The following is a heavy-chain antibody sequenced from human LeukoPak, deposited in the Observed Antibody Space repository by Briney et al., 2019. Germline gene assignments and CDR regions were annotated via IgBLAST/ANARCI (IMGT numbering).Heavy chain of an antibody. J-gene: IGHJ5*02. CDR1: GYNFGIFG. V-gene: IGHV1-18*01. CDR2: ISANNGST. CDR3: ARVGVVVPSAWFDP. Sequence: ASVKVSCKASGYNFGIFGISWVRQAPGQGLEWMGWISANNGSTKYAQKFQGRVTMTTDTSTSRAYMELRSLRSDDTAVYYCARVGVVVPSAWFDPWGQGTLVTVSS. D-gene: IGHD2-2*01.